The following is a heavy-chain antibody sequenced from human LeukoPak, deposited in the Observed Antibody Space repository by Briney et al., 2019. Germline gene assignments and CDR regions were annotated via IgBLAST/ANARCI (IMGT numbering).Heavy chain of an antibody. CDR2: IYYSGST. CDR3: ARDHLKWELLPHFDY. Sequence: SETLSLTCTVSGGSISSSGYYWGWIRQPPGKGLEWIGSIYYSGSTYYNPSLKSRVTISVDTSKNQFSLKLSSVTAADTAVYYCARDHLKWELLPHFDYWGQGTLVPVSS. CDR1: GGSISSSGYY. J-gene: IGHJ4*02. D-gene: IGHD1-26*01. V-gene: IGHV4-39*07.